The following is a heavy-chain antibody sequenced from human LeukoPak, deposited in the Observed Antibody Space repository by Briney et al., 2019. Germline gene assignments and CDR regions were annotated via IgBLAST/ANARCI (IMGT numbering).Heavy chain of an antibody. CDR2: IKDKGDSYAT. CDR3: TRLAGDIVVMTAYDY. CDR1: GVTFSGSA. D-gene: IGHD2-21*02. Sequence: PGGSLRLSCVTSGVTFSGSAMHWVRQASGKGLEWVGRIKDKGDSYATAYAASVKDRFTISRDDSKNTAYLQMNSLKTEDTAVYYRTRLAGDIVVMTAYDYWGQGTLVTVSS. J-gene: IGHJ4*02. V-gene: IGHV3-73*01.